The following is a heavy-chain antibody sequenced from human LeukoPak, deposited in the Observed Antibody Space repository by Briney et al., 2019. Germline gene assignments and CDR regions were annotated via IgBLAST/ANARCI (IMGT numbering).Heavy chain of an antibody. CDR1: GFNFITCG. J-gene: IGHJ4*02. V-gene: IGHV3-33*08. CDR2: IWYDGSIK. CDR3: SRVIRVAGALDY. D-gene: IGHD2-15*01. Sequence: QSGGPLRLSCAASGFNFITCGLHWVRQAPGKGLERVAVIWYDGSIKYYADSVKGRFTISRDNSKSTLSLQMHSLRAEARLVYSGSRVIRVAGALDYWGQGTLVTVSS.